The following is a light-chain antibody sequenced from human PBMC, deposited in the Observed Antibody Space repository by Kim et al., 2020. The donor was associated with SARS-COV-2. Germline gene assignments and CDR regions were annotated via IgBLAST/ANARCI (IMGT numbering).Light chain of an antibody. J-gene: IGLJ3*02. V-gene: IGLV5-45*02. Sequence: QPVLTQPSSLSASPGASASLTCTLRSGINVGTYKIYWYQQKPGSPPQYLLRYKSDSDKHQGSGVPSRFSGSKDASANAGILLISGLQSEDEADYYCMISYSGAWGFGGGTQLTVL. CDR3: MISYSGAWG. CDR1: SGINVGTYK. CDR2: YKSDSDK.